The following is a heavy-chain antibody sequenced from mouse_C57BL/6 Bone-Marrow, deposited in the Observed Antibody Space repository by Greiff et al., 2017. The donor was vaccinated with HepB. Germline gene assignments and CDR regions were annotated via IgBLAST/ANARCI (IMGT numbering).Heavy chain of an antibody. Sequence: EVQLVESGAELVRPGASVKLSCTASGFNIKDDYMHWVKQRPEQGLEWIGWIDPENGDTEYASKFQGKATITADTSSNTAYLQLSSLTSEDTAVYYCTTWCLDYWGQGTTLTVSS. CDR2: IDPENGDT. CDR1: GFNIKDDY. D-gene: IGHD1-1*02. V-gene: IGHV14-4*01. CDR3: TTWCLDY. J-gene: IGHJ2*01.